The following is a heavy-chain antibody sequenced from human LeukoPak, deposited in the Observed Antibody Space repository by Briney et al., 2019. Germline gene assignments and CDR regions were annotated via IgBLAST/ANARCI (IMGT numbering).Heavy chain of an antibody. V-gene: IGHV4-34*01. CDR3: ARDRGYSGYDYYGMDV. CDR2: INQSGST. J-gene: IGHJ6*02. Sequence: PSETLSLTCAVYGGSFSGYYWSWIRQPPGQGLEWIGEINQSGSTNYNPSLERRVTMSVDTSKNQVFLKLTSVTAADTAVYYCARDRGYSGYDYYGMDVWGQGTTVTVSS. CDR1: GGSFSGYY. D-gene: IGHD5-12*01.